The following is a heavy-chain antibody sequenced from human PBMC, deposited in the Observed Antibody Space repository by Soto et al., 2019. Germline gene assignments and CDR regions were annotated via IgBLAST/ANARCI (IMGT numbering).Heavy chain of an antibody. J-gene: IGHJ6*02. Sequence: ASVKGSCKASGYPFTTYDINWVRQAPGQGLEWLGWMDPNSGSTGYAQNFQGRITMTRNISRNTAHMELSSLQSEDTAVYYCARERKFDFWRKGLDVWGQGTTVTVSS. CDR1: GYPFTTYD. CDR3: ARERKFDFWRKGLDV. V-gene: IGHV1-8*01. CDR2: MDPNSGST. D-gene: IGHD3-3*01.